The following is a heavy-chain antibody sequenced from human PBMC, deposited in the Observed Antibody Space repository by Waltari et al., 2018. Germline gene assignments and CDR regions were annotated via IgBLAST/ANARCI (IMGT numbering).Heavy chain of an antibody. CDR3: ARAAPNKAFDI. J-gene: IGHJ3*02. V-gene: IGHV3-48*03. CDR2: ISSSGSPI. CDR1: GCTFSSYE. Sequence: EVQLVESGGGLVQHGGALRLSGAASGCTFSSYEKTWVRQAPRKGLEWFSYISSSGSPIYYADSVTGRFTISRDNATNSLYLQMNSLRAEDTAVYYCARAAPNKAFDIWGQGTMVTVSS.